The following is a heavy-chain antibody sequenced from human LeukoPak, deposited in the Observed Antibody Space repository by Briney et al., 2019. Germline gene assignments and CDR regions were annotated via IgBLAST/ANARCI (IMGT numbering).Heavy chain of an antibody. D-gene: IGHD2-15*01. V-gene: IGHV4-34*01. Sequence: PSETLCLTCAVHGGSLRGYYWSWIRQPPGKGLEGIGEINHSGSTNYKPSGKSRATISVYTSKNHFSLKLSSVTAADTAVYYCARGPAHTYIVVVVAAKIRWFDPWGQGTLVTVSS. CDR3: ARGPAHTYIVVVVAAKIRWFDP. J-gene: IGHJ5*02. CDR1: GGSLRGYY. CDR2: INHSGST.